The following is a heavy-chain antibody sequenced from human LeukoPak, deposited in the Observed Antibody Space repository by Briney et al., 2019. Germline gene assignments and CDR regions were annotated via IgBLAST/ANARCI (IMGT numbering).Heavy chain of an antibody. Sequence: PGGSLRLSCAASGFTFSNYAMSWVRQAPGKGLEWVSALSGSGGSTYYADSVKGRFTISRDNAKNSLYLQMNSLRAEDTAVYYCARELQPAARNYYGMDVWGQGTTVTVSS. CDR3: ARELQPAARNYYGMDV. CDR2: LSGSGGST. J-gene: IGHJ6*02. V-gene: IGHV3-23*01. D-gene: IGHD2-2*01. CDR1: GFTFSNYA.